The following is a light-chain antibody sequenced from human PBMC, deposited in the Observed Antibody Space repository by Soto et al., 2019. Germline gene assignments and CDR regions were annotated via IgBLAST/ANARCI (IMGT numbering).Light chain of an antibody. CDR2: AAS. Sequence: IQMTQSPSSLSASVGDRVTITCRASQSISSYLNWYHQKPGKAPKLLIYAASSLQSGVPSGFSGSGSGTDFTLTISSLQPEDFATYYCQQSYSTTITFGQGTRLEIK. CDR1: QSISSY. V-gene: IGKV1-39*01. CDR3: QQSYSTTIT. J-gene: IGKJ5*01.